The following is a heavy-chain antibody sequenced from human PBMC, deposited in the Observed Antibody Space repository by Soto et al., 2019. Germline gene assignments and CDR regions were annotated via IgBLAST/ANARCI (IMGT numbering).Heavy chain of an antibody. CDR3: ARKGLRYYYDSSGYYDP. J-gene: IGHJ5*02. Sequence: ASVKVSCKASGYTFTSYGISWVRQAPGQGLEWMGWISAYNGNTNYAQKLQGRVTMTTDTSTSTAYMELRSLRSDDTAVYYCARKGLRYYYDSSGYYDPWGQGTLVTVSS. CDR1: GYTFTSYG. D-gene: IGHD3-22*01. V-gene: IGHV1-18*01. CDR2: ISAYNGNT.